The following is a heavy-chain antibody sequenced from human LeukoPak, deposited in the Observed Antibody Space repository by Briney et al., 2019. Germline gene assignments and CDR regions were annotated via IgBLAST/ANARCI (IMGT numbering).Heavy chain of an antibody. Sequence: PGGSLRLSCAASGFTFSSYAMHWVRQAPGKGLEWVAVISYDGSNKYYADSVKGRFTISRDNSKNTLYLQMNSLRAEDTAVYYCARALEVRFLESAFVYWGQGTLVTVSS. CDR1: GFTFSSYA. D-gene: IGHD3-3*01. CDR3: ARALEVRFLESAFVY. J-gene: IGHJ4*02. V-gene: IGHV3-30-3*01. CDR2: ISYDGSNK.